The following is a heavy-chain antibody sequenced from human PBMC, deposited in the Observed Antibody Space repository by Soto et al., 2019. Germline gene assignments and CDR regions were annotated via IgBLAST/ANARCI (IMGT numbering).Heavy chain of an antibody. D-gene: IGHD3-22*01. J-gene: IGHJ3*02. CDR3: ARGWSSDSSGYPGDYAFDI. CDR2: ISSSSSTI. V-gene: IGHV3-48*02. Sequence: EVQLVESGGGLVQPGGSLRLSCAASGFTFSSYSMNWVRQAPGKGLEWVSYISSSSSTIYYPDPVKGRFTISRDNAKNALYLQMNSLRDEDTAVYYCARGWSSDSSGYPGDYAFDIWGQGTMVTVSS. CDR1: GFTFSSYS.